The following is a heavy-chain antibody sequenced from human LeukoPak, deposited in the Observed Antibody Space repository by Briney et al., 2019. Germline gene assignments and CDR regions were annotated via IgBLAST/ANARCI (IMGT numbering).Heavy chain of an antibody. CDR1: GFIFSGYG. CDR3: ARGTTISGSQSPYDAFDI. V-gene: IGHV3-30*03. Sequence: GGSLRLSCAASGFIFSGYGMHWVHQAPGKGLEWVALIAHDESTIHYADSVKGRFTTSRDNAKNSLYLQMNSLRAEDTAVYYCARGTTISGSQSPYDAFDIWGQGTMVTVSS. D-gene: IGHD1-26*01. CDR2: IAHDESTI. J-gene: IGHJ3*02.